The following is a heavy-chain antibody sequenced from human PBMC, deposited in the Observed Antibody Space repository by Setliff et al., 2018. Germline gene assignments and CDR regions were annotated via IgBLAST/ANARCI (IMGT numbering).Heavy chain of an antibody. D-gene: IGHD2-2*01. J-gene: IGHJ6*02. CDR1: GFTFSSYW. CDR2: IKQDGSEK. Sequence: PGGSLRLSCAASGFTFSSYWMSWVRQAPGKGLEWVANIKQDGSEKYYVDSVKGRFTISRDNAKNSLYLQMNSLRAEDTAVYYCARLKGSSTRYYYYGMDVWGQGTTVTVS. V-gene: IGHV3-7*01. CDR3: ARLKGSSTRYYYYGMDV.